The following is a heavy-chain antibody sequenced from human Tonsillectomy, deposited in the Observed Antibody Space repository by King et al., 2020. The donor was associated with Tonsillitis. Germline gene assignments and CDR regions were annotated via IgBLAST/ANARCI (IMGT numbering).Heavy chain of an antibody. J-gene: IGHJ4*02. CDR1: GYTFTSYY. V-gene: IGHV1-46*03. CDR3: AGEYVWGSYRPFDY. D-gene: IGHD3-16*02. Sequence: QLVQSGAEVKKPGASVKVSCKASGYTFTSYYMHWVRQAPGQGLEWMGIINPSGGSTSDAQKFQGRVTMTRDTSTSPFYMGLSSLRSEDTAVYYCAGEYVWGSYRPFDYWGQGTLVTVSS. CDR2: INPSGGST.